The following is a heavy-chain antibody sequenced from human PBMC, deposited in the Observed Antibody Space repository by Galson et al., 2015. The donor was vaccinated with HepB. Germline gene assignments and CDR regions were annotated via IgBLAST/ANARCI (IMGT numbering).Heavy chain of an antibody. CDR2: ISTSSETI. D-gene: IGHD3-10*01. CDR3: ARCPFRNYFGSGTYFDF. Sequence: SLRLSCSVAGFTFNTYSMNWGRQAPGEGLEWISDISTSSETIYYADSVKGRFIISRDNAKNSLSLQMNGLRADDTAIYYCARCPFRNYFGSGTYFDFWGQGSPVTVSS. CDR1: GFTFNTYS. V-gene: IGHV3-48*01. J-gene: IGHJ4*02.